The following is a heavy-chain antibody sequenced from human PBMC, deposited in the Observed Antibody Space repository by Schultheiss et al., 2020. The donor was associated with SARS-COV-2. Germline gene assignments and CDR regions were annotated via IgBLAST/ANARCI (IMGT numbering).Heavy chain of an antibody. CDR1: GFTFSDYY. J-gene: IGHJ3*02. CDR3: AITALPPDPRDAFDI. CDR2: ISSSGSTI. D-gene: IGHD1-14*01. V-gene: IGHV3-11*01. Sequence: GESLKISCAASGFTFSDYYMSWIRQAPGKGLEWVSYISSSGSTIYYADSVKGRFTISRDNAKNSLYLQMNSLRAEDTAVYYCAITALPPDPRDAFDIWGQGTMVTVSS.